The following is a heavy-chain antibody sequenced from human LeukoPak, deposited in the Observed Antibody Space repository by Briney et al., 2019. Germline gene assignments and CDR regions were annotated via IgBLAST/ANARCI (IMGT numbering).Heavy chain of an antibody. CDR2: IKEDGTET. J-gene: IGHJ4*02. CDR1: GFMFSSNW. D-gene: IGHD5-24*01. Sequence: LAGGSLRLSCAASGFMFSSNWMSWVRQAPGKGLEWVANIKEDGTETYYVDSVKGRFTISRDNAKNSLYLQMNSLRVEDTAVYYCAKEGRSLQTYWGQGTLVTVSS. CDR3: AKEGRSLQTY. V-gene: IGHV3-7*03.